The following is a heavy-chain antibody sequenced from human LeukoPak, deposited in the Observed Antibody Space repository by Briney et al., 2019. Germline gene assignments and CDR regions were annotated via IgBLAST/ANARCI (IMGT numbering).Heavy chain of an antibody. CDR1: GFTFDDYA. V-gene: IGHV3-43*02. D-gene: IGHD2-21*01. Sequence: PGESLKISCAASGFTFDDYAMHWVRQAPGKGLKWVSLISGDGGSTYYADSVKGRFTISRDNSKNSLYLQMNSLRTEDTALYYCAKDFALSIDYWGQGTLVTVSS. CDR2: ISGDGGST. CDR3: AKDFALSIDY. J-gene: IGHJ4*02.